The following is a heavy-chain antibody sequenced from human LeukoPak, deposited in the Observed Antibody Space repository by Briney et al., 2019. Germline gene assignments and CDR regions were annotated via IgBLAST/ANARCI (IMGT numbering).Heavy chain of an antibody. Sequence: QPGGSLRLSCAASGFTFRSYWMSWVRHAHGKGLEWVANINQDGSQKYYVDSVRGRFTISRDNAKNSLFLQMNSLRADDTAVYYCARNELWGQGTLVTVSS. V-gene: IGHV3-7*03. D-gene: IGHD1-7*01. CDR3: ARNEL. CDR1: GFTFRSYW. J-gene: IGHJ4*02. CDR2: INQDGSQK.